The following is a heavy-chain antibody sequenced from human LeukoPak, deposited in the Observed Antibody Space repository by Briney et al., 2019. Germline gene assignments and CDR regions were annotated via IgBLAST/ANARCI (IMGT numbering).Heavy chain of an antibody. CDR3: VRELRDGSSAGGFDF. CDR1: GFTFSSYW. Sequence: GGSLRLSCAASGFTFSSYWMSWVRQAPGKGLEWVANIKQDGSEKYYVDSVKGRFTISRDNAKNTLNLQMNSLRAEDTAVYYCVRELRDGSSAGGFDFWGQGTLVTVSS. J-gene: IGHJ4*02. CDR2: IKQDGSEK. V-gene: IGHV3-7*01. D-gene: IGHD5-24*01.